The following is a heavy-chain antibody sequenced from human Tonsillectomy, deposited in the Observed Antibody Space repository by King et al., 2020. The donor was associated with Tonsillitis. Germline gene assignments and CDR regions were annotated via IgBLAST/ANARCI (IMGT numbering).Heavy chain of an antibody. V-gene: IGHV3-23*04. J-gene: IGHJ6*03. D-gene: IGHD5-18*01. CDR1: GLTFSSYA. Sequence: VQLVESGGGLVQPGGSLRLSCAASGLTFSSYAMSWVRQAPGKGLEWVSDISGSGGSIYYAESVKGRFTISRDNSKNTLYLHMSSLRAEDTAVYYCATEGMGYSYGQDYHYMDVWGKGTTVTVSS. CDR2: ISGSGGSI. CDR3: ATEGMGYSYGQDYHYMDV.